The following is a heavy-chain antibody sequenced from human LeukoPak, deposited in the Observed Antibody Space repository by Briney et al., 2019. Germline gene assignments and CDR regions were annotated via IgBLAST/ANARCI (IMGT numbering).Heavy chain of an antibody. V-gene: IGHV3-30-3*01. Sequence: GGSLRLSCAASGFTFSRYRMSWVRQAPGKGLEWVAVISYDGSNKYYADSVKGRFTISRDNSKNTLYLQMNSLRAEDTAVYYCARDPAIVVVTATLDYWGQGTLVTVSS. CDR3: ARDPAIVVVTATLDY. CDR2: ISYDGSNK. J-gene: IGHJ4*02. CDR1: GFTFSRYR. D-gene: IGHD2-21*02.